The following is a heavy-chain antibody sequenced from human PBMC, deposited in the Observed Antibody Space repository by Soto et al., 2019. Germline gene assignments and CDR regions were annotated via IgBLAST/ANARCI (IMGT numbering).Heavy chain of an antibody. CDR2: ISSSSSYI. Sequence: GGSLRLSCAASGFTFSSYSMNWVRQAPGKGLEWVSSISSSSSYIYYADSVKGRFTISRDNAKNSLYLQMNSLRAKDTAVYYCARDLPPTIAVAGFDYWGQGTLVTVSS. J-gene: IGHJ4*02. CDR3: ARDLPPTIAVAGFDY. CDR1: GFTFSSYS. D-gene: IGHD6-19*01. V-gene: IGHV3-21*01.